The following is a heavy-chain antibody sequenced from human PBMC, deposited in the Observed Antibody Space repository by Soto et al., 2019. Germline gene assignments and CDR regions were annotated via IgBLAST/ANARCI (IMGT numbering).Heavy chain of an antibody. V-gene: IGHV1-69*13. CDR2: IIPIFGTA. D-gene: IGHD2-15*01. J-gene: IGHJ6*02. CDR1: GGTFSSYA. CDR3: ARGYCSGGNCYSGMDV. Sequence: ASVKVSCKASGGTFSSYAISWVRQAPGQGLEWMGGIIPIFGTANYAQKFQGRVTITADEPTSTAFMELSSLKSEDTAVFYCARGYCSGGNCYSGMDVWGRGTMVTVSS.